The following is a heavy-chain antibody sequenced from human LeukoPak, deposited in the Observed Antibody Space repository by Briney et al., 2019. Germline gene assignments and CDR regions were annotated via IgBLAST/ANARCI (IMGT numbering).Heavy chain of an antibody. CDR1: GYTFTNYY. D-gene: IGHD3-22*01. CDR3: ARGLTDYYDSSGYHNWFDP. Sequence: ASVKVSCKASGYTFTNYYMHWVRQASGQGLEWMGIINPSGGSTSYAQKFQGRVTMTRDTSTGTVYMELSSLRSEDTAVYYCARGLTDYYDSSGYHNWFDPWGQGTLVTVSS. CDR2: INPSGGST. V-gene: IGHV1-46*01. J-gene: IGHJ5*02.